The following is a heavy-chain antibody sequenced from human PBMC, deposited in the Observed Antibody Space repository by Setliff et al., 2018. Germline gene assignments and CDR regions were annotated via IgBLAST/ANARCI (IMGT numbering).Heavy chain of an antibody. J-gene: IGHJ6*02. Sequence: PSETLSLTCALSGGSISSGSYHWSWIRQPAGQGLEWVGRLHTSGSTNYNPSLKTRVTMSVDTSKNQFALNLRSVTAADTAVYYCVRDRTAYSYGLDVWGQGTTVTVSS. CDR3: VRDRTAYSYGLDV. V-gene: IGHV4-61*02. CDR1: GGSISSGSYH. D-gene: IGHD5-18*01. CDR2: LHTSGST.